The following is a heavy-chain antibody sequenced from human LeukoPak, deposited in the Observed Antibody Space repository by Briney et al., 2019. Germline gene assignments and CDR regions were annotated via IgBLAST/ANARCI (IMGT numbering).Heavy chain of an antibody. V-gene: IGHV4-4*08. D-gene: IGHD5-12*01. J-gene: IGHJ4*02. CDR1: GGSISSYY. CDR3: ARGRYSGYDFDY. CDR2: IFTSGNT. Sequence: NPSETLSLTCTVSGGSISSYYWSWIRQPPGKRLEWIGRIFTSGNTNYNPSVKSRVTISVDTSKNQFSLKLSSVTAADTAVYYCARGRYSGYDFDYWGQGTLVTVSS.